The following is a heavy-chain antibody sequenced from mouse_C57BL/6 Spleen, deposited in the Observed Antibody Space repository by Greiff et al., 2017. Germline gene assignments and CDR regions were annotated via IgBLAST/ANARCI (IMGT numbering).Heavy chain of an antibody. V-gene: IGHV14-3*01. CDR2: IDPANGNT. Sequence: DVQLQESVAELVRPGASVKLSCTASGFTFKSTYMPWVKQRPEQGLEWIGRIDPANGNTKYAAKFQGKATITADTSSNTAYLQLSSLTSEDAAICDGARGGDFDGRGTGTTVTVST. CDR1: GFTFKSTY. J-gene: IGHJ1*03. CDR3: ARGGDFDG.